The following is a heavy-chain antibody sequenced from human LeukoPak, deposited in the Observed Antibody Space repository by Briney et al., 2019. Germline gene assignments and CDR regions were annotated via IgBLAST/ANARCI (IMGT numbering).Heavy chain of an antibody. CDR1: GGSVSSYY. CDR3: ARDSRFGYCSSTSCPDAFDI. Sequence: PSETLSLTCTVSGGSVSSYYWSWIRQPPGKGLEWIGYIYYSGSTNYNPSLKSRVTISVDTSKNQFSLKLSSVTAADTAVYYCARDSRFGYCSSTSCPDAFDIWGQGTMVTVSS. J-gene: IGHJ3*02. D-gene: IGHD2-2*01. V-gene: IGHV4-59*02. CDR2: IYYSGST.